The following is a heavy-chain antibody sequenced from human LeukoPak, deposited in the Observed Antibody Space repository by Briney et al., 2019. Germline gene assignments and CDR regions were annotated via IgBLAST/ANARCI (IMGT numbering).Heavy chain of an antibody. CDR1: GFTFSDYY. D-gene: IGHD5-12*01. CDR2: ISSSGSTI. V-gene: IGHV3-11*04. Sequence: GGSLRLSCVASGFTFSDYYMSWIRQAPGKGLEWVSYISSSGSTIYYADSVKGRFTISRDNAKNSLYLQMNSLRAEDTAVYYCARGSVDIVATIDYWGQGTLVTVSS. CDR3: ARGSVDIVATIDY. J-gene: IGHJ4*02.